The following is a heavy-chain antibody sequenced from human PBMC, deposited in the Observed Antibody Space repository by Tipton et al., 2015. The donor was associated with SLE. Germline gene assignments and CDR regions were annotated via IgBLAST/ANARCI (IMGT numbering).Heavy chain of an antibody. Sequence: QVQLVQSGAEVTKPGASVKVSCKASGYTFTGFYIHWVRQAPGQGLEWMGWINPNDGVTYYAQKFQGRVTMTTDTSTSTAYMELRSLRSAATAVYYCASHFFGSSFGYYYFDYWGQGTLVTVSS. CDR3: ASHFFGSSFGYYYFDY. CDR1: GYTFTGFY. V-gene: IGHV1-2*02. CDR2: INPNDGVT. D-gene: IGHD6-6*01. J-gene: IGHJ4*02.